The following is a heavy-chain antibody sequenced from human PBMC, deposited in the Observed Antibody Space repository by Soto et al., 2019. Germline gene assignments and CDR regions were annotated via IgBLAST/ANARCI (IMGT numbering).Heavy chain of an antibody. CDR2: IYYSGST. D-gene: IGHD1-7*01. V-gene: IGHV4-61*01. J-gene: IGHJ6*02. CDR3: ARAGTTAPYGMDV. Sequence: SETLSLTCTVSGGSVSSGSYYWSWIRQPPGKGLEWIGYIYYSGSTNYNPSLKSRVTISVDTSKNQFSLKLSSVTAADTAVYYCARAGTTAPYGMDVWGQGTTVTVS. CDR1: GGSVSSGSYY.